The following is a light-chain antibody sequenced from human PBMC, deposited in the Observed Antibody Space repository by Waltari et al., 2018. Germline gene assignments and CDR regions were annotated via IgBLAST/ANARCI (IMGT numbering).Light chain of an antibody. V-gene: IGLV3-21*02. J-gene: IGLJ1*01. CDR1: NIGSKS. CDR3: QVWDITSDHFV. CDR2: DNS. Sequence: SYVLTQPPSVSVAPGQTARITCGGNNIGSKSVHWYQQKPGQAPVLVVYDNSDRPSGNLERFSGSNSGNTATLTISRVEAGDEADYYCQVWDITSDHFVFGTGTKVTVL.